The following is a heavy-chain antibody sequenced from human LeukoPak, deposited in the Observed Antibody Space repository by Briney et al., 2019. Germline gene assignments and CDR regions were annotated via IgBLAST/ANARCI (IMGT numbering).Heavy chain of an antibody. CDR1: GFTFFSYA. J-gene: IGHJ4*02. D-gene: IGHD6-19*01. CDR3: ARDSSGWPYFDL. CDR2: ISSNGGAT. Sequence: GGSLRLSCAASGFTFFSYAMHWVRQAPGKGLEYVSGISSNGGATYYANSVKGRFIISRDNSKSILYLQMGSLRAEDKAVYYCARDSSGWPYFDLWGQGTLVTVSS. V-gene: IGHV3-64*01.